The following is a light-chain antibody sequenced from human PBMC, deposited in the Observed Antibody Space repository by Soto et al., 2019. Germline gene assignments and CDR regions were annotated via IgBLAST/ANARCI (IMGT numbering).Light chain of an antibody. CDR3: TSFTSSTTYV. Sequence: QSALTQPASVSGSPGQSITISCTGTSSDVGGYNYVCWYQHHPGKAPKLIISEVSNRPSGVSDHFSGSKSGNTASLPISGLQPEDEADYYCTSFTSSTTYVFGTGTKVTVL. CDR1: SSDVGGYNY. V-gene: IGLV2-14*01. CDR2: EVS. J-gene: IGLJ1*01.